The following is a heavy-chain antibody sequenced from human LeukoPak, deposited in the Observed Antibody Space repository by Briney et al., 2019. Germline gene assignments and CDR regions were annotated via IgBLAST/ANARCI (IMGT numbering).Heavy chain of an antibody. Sequence: ASVKVSCKASGYTFADYYMNWVRQAPGQGLEWMGWINPDNGGTNYAQKFQGRVIMTRDTSITTVYMELSGLRSDDTAIYYCARGDYYGSPKTVAAWGQGTLVTVSA. CDR3: ARGDYYGSPKTVAA. J-gene: IGHJ5*02. CDR2: INPDNGGT. V-gene: IGHV1-2*02. CDR1: GYTFADYY. D-gene: IGHD3-10*01.